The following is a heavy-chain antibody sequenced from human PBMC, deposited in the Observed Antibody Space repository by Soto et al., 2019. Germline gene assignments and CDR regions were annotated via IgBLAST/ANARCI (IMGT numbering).Heavy chain of an antibody. V-gene: IGHV1-69*13. CDR3: AREPSYYYDSKSFDI. CDR1: GCTFSSYA. J-gene: IGHJ3*02. D-gene: IGHD3-22*01. Sequence: SVQVSCKTSGCTFSSYAISWVRQDTGQGLEWMGGIIPSFGTANYAQKYQGRVTITADESTSTAYNELSILRAEDTAVHYYAREPSYYYDSKSFDIRGQGTMVT. CDR2: IIPSFGTA.